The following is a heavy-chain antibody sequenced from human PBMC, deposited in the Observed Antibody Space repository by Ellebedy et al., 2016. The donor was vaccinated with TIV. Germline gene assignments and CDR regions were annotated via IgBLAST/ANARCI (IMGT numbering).Heavy chain of an antibody. CDR1: GYTFTSYY. Sequence: AASVKVSCKASGYTFTSYYMHWVRQAPGKGLEWMGGFDPEDGETIYAQKFQGRVTMTEDTSTDTAYMELSSLRSEDTAVYYCATDREWLVGYYFDYWGQGTLVTVSS. CDR3: ATDREWLVGYYFDY. J-gene: IGHJ4*02. CDR2: FDPEDGET. V-gene: IGHV1-24*01. D-gene: IGHD6-19*01.